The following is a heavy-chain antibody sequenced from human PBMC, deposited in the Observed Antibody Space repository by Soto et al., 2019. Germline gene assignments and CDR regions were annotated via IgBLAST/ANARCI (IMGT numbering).Heavy chain of an antibody. CDR1: GGSISSGGYS. V-gene: IGHV4-30-2*01. Sequence: QLQLQESGSGLVKPSQTLSLTCAVSGGSISSGGYSWSWIRQPPGKGLEWIGYIYHSGSTYYNPSLKSRVTISVDRSKNQFSLKLSSVTAADTAVYYYARGGGGYDSSGYYSYWGQGTLVTVSS. D-gene: IGHD3-22*01. CDR2: IYHSGST. CDR3: ARGGGGYDSSGYYSY. J-gene: IGHJ4*02.